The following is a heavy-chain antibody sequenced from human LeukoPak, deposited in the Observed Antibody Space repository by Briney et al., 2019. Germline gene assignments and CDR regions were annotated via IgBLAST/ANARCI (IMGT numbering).Heavy chain of an antibody. CDR1: GYTFTSYG. CDR3: ARHYCSSTSCPVDY. V-gene: IGHV1-18*01. Sequence: ASVKVSCKASGYTFTSYGIIWVRQAPGQGLEWMGWISAYNGNTNYAQKLQGRVTMTTDTSTSTAYMELRSLRSDDTAVYYCARHYCSSTSCPVDYWGQGTLVTVSS. CDR2: ISAYNGNT. J-gene: IGHJ4*02. D-gene: IGHD2-2*01.